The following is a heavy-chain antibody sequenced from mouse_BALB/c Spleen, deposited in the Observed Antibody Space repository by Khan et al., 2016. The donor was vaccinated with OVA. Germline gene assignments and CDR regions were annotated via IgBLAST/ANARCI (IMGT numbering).Heavy chain of an antibody. CDR1: GYTFTDYY. J-gene: IGHJ3*01. CDR2: ISPGRGDT. CDR3: ARRNYFGYTFAY. Sequence: QVQLQQSGAELARPGASVKLSCKASGYTFTDYYINWVKQRTGQGLEWIGEISPGRGDTYYNEKFKGKATLTADKSSSPAYMQLSSLTSEASAVYFCARRNYFGYTFAYWGQGTLVTVSA. D-gene: IGHD1-2*01. V-gene: IGHV1-77*01.